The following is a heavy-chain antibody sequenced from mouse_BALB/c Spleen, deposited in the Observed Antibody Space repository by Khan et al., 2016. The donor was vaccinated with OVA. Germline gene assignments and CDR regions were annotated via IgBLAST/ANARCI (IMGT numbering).Heavy chain of an antibody. Sequence: EVELVESGGGLVQPGGSRKLSCAASGFTFSSYGMHWVRQAPENGLVWVAYISGDSNTIYYADTVKGRFTISRDNPKNTLFLQMTSLMSEDTARYYCATSYFYGYYFDYWGPGTTLTVSS. J-gene: IGHJ2*01. CDR1: GFTFSSYG. CDR3: ATSYFYGYYFDY. V-gene: IGHV5-17*02. CDR2: ISGDSNTI. D-gene: IGHD1-1*01.